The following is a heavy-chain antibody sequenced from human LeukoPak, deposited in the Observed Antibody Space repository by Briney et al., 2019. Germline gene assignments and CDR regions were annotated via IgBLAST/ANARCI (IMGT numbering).Heavy chain of an antibody. CDR2: ISHDGSNK. V-gene: IGHV3-30*04. CDR3: ARAGIAVAGTFDY. Sequence: QPGRSLRLSCAASGFTFSSYAMHWVRQAPGKGLEWVAVISHDGSNKYYADSVKGRFTISRDNSKNTLYLQMNSLRAEDTAVYYCARAGIAVAGTFDYWGQGTLVTVSS. D-gene: IGHD6-19*01. J-gene: IGHJ4*02. CDR1: GFTFSSYA.